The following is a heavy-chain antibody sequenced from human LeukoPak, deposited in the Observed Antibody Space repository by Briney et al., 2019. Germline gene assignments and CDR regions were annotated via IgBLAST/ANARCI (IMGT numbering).Heavy chain of an antibody. Sequence: GGSLRLSCAASGLAFSSYAMSWVRQAPGKGLEWVSTISVASNTFYADSVKGRFTISRDNSRNTVYLQMTSLRANDTAVYYCADYGVSGVRNNFYWGQGTLVTVSS. V-gene: IGHV3-23*01. D-gene: IGHD3-3*01. CDR1: GLAFSSYA. J-gene: IGHJ4*02. CDR3: ADYGVSGVRNNFY. CDR2: ISVASNT.